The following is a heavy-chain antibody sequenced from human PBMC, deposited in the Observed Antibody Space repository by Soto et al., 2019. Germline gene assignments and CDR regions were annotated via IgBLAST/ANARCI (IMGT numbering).Heavy chain of an antibody. CDR3: ARGGGIYSISWPLDY. CDR2: TSDYNGNT. V-gene: IGHV1-18*04. CDR1: GYTFTNYG. D-gene: IGHD6-13*01. J-gene: IGHJ4*02. Sequence: ASVKVSCKASGYTFTNYGISWVRQAPGQGLERMGWTSDYNGNTNYAQKFQGRVTLTTDTSTSTAYMELRSLRSDDTAVYYCARGGGIYSISWPLDYWGQGTLVTVSS.